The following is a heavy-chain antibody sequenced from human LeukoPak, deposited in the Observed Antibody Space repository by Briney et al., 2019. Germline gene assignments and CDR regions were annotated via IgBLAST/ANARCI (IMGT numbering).Heavy chain of an antibody. CDR1: GGSISSYY. V-gene: IGHV4-59*01. D-gene: IGHD3-9*01. CDR3: AGDDILTGYYLFDY. J-gene: IGHJ4*02. CDR2: IFYSGST. Sequence: PSETLSLTCTVSGGSISSYYWSWIRQPPGKGLAWIGYIFYSGSTNYNPSLTSRVTISVDTSNNQFSLQLSSVTAADTAVYFCAGDDILTGYYLFDYWGQGTLVTVSS.